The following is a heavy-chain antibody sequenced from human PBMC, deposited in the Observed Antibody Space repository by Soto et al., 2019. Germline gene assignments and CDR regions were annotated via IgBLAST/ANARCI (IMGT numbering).Heavy chain of an antibody. CDR1: GFTFSSYA. J-gene: IGHJ5*02. CDR2: ISGSGGST. D-gene: IGHD3-22*01. V-gene: IGHV3-23*01. Sequence: GGSLRLSCAASGFTFSSYAMTWVRQAPGKGLEWVSAISGSGGSTYYADSVKGRFTISRDNSKNTLYLQMNSLRAEDTAVYYCAKGDNTYYYDSSGLQNWFDPWGQGTLVTVSS. CDR3: AKGDNTYYYDSSGLQNWFDP.